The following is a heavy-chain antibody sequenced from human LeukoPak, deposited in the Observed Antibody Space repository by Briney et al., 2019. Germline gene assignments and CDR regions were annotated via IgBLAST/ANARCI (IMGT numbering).Heavy chain of an antibody. V-gene: IGHV4-34*01. D-gene: IGHD3-9*01. J-gene: IGHJ6*03. CDR3: ARAKTIEIDFYYYYYYMDV. Sequence: ETLSLTCAVYDGSFSGYYWGWIRLPPGQGLEWIGEINHSGSTSYNPSLQSRVTISVDTSKNQFSLKLRSVTAADTAVYYCARAKTIEIDFYYYYYYMDVWGKGTTVTVSS. CDR1: DGSFSGYY. CDR2: INHSGST.